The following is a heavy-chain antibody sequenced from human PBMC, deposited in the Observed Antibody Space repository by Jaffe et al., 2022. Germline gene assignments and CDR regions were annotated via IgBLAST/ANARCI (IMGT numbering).Heavy chain of an antibody. Sequence: QVQLQQWGAGLVKPSETLSLTCAVYGGSFTGYSWNWIRQPPGKGLEWIGEIDHSGSATYNPSLKSRLTISLDSSRSQVSLNLSSVTAADTAVYYCARAYVVAVPIIRLWGFDPWGQGTLVTVSS. V-gene: IGHV4-34*02. CDR3: ARAYVVAVPIIRLWGFDP. CDR1: GGSFTGYS. J-gene: IGHJ5*02. D-gene: IGHD2-2*01. CDR2: IDHSGSA.